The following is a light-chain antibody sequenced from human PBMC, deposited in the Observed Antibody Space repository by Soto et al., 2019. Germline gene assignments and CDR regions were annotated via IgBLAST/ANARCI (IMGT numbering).Light chain of an antibody. V-gene: IGLV2-14*01. CDR3: SSYTSSNTLI. CDR2: GVT. CDR1: SSDVGGYNY. Sequence: QSALTQAASVSGSPGQSITISCTGTSSDVGGYNYVSWYQQHPGKAPRLVIYGVTYRPSGVSSRFSGAKSGNTASLTISGLQAEDGADYYCSSYTSSNTLIFGGGTKLTVL. J-gene: IGLJ2*01.